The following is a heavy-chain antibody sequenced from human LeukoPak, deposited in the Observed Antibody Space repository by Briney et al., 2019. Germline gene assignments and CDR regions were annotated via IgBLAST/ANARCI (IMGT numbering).Heavy chain of an antibody. D-gene: IGHD2-15*01. Sequence: GGSLRLSCAASGFTFSSYGMHWVRQAPGKGLEWVAFIRYDGSNKYYADSVKGRFTISRDNSRNTLYLQMNSLRAEDTAVYYCAKDIIVTIDYWGQGTLVTVSS. CDR2: IRYDGSNK. CDR1: GFTFSSYG. V-gene: IGHV3-30*02. CDR3: AKDIIVTIDY. J-gene: IGHJ4*02.